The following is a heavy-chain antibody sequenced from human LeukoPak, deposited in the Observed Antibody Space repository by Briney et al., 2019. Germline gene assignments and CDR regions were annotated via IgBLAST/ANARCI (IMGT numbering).Heavy chain of an antibody. CDR3: ARDHEHSYDY. Sequence: GASVKVSGKASGYSFTGYYMHWVRQAPGQGLEWMGWISPTSGGTNYAQKFQGRVTMTRDTSISTAYMELSRLRSDDTAVYYCARDHEHSYDYWGQGTLVTVSS. CDR2: ISPTSGGT. J-gene: IGHJ4*02. CDR1: GYSFTGYY. V-gene: IGHV1-2*02.